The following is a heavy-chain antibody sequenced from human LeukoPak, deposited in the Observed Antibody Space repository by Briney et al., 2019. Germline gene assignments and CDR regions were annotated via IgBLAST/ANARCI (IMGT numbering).Heavy chain of an antibody. CDR1: GFTFSGYS. D-gene: IGHD5-12*01. J-gene: IGHJ4*02. CDR3: ARVEASGYDYGAFDY. CDR2: ISRTSNSI. Sequence: GGSLRLSCAASGFTFSGYSMNWVRQAPGKGLEWVSSISRTSNSIYYADSVKGRFTISRDNAKNSLYLQMNSLRAEDTAVYYCARVEASGYDYGAFDYWGQGTLVTVSS. V-gene: IGHV3-21*01.